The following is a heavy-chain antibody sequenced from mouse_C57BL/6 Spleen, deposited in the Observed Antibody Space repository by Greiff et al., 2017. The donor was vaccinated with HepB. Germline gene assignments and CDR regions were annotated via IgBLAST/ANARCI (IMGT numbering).Heavy chain of an antibody. CDR3: ARGQLRLQAWLAY. V-gene: IGHV1-61*01. CDR2: IYPSDSET. D-gene: IGHD3-2*02. CDR1: GYTFTSYW. Sequence: VQLQQPGAELVRPGSSVKLSCKASGYTFTSYWMDWVKQRPGQGLEWIGNIYPSDSETHYNQKFKDKATLTVDKSSSTAYMQLSSLTSEDSAVYYCARGQLRLQAWLAYWGQGTLVTVSA. J-gene: IGHJ3*01.